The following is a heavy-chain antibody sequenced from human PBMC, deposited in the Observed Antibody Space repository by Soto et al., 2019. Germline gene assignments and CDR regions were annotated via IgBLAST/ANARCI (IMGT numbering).Heavy chain of an antibody. V-gene: IGHV3-23*01. CDR2: IVGNGGAT. J-gene: IGHJ1*01. CDR3: ATDFYRDSGSS. CDR1: GFTFSTFA. Sequence: EVQLLESGGDLVRPGGSLRLSCAASGFTFSTFAMTWVRQAPGKGLEWVSAIVGNGGATFYADSMKGRFSISRDNSKNTLFLQMSSLRPEDTAVYYCATDFYRDSGSSWGQGTLVVVSS. D-gene: IGHD3-10*01.